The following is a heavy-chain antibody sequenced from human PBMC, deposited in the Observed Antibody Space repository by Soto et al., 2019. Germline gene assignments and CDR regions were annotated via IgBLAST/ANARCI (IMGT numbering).Heavy chain of an antibody. D-gene: IGHD2-8*01. V-gene: IGHV4-59*01. Sequence: SETLSLTCTVSGGSIISYYWSWILQPPGKGLEWIGYIYYSGSTNYNPSLKSRVTISVDTSKNQFSLKLSSVTAADTAVYYCARASLGYCTNGVCENSFDPRGQATLVTVSS. CDR3: ARASLGYCTNGVCENSFDP. J-gene: IGHJ5*02. CDR2: IYYSGST. CDR1: GGSIISYY.